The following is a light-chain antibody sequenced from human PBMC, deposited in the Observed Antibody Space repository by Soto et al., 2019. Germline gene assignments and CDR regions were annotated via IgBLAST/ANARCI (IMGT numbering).Light chain of an antibody. Sequence: QSALTQPASVSGSPGQSITISCTGTSSDVGGYNYVSWYQQHPGTSPKLMIYEVSNRPSGVSNRFSGSKSGNTASLTISGLQADDEADYYCSSYTSSSTPYVFGTGTKLTVL. J-gene: IGLJ1*01. CDR2: EVS. CDR3: SSYTSSSTPYV. V-gene: IGLV2-14*01. CDR1: SSDVGGYNY.